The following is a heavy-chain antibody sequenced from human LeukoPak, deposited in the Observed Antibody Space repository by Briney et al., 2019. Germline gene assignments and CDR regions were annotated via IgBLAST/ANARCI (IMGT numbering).Heavy chain of an antibody. CDR2: INSDGSST. D-gene: IGHD2-15*01. V-gene: IGHV3-74*01. J-gene: IGHJ6*02. CDR1: GFTFSSYG. Sequence: GGSLRLSCAASGFTFSSYGMHWFRQAPGKGLVWVSRINSDGSSTSYADSVKGRFTISRDNAKNTLYLQMNSLRAEDTAVYSCARGYCSGGSFYIYYYYGMDVWGQGTTVTVSS. CDR3: ARGYCSGGSFYIYYYYGMDV.